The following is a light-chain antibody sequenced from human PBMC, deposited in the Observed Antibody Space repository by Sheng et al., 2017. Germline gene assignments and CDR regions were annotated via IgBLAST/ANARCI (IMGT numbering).Light chain of an antibody. Sequence: DIQMTQSPSTLSASVGDRVSITCRASQSVSTWLAWYQQKPGKVPKLLIYKASTLQSGVPSRFSGSGSGTDFTLTISSLQPDDFATYYCQQYDSEITFGQGTRLEIK. V-gene: IGKV1-5*03. CDR3: QQYDSEIT. J-gene: IGKJ5*01. CDR2: KAS. CDR1: QSVSTW.